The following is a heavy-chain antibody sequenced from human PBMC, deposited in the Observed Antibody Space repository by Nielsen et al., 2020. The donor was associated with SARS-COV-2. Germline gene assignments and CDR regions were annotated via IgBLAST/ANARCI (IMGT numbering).Heavy chain of an antibody. CDR2: IDPSDSYT. CDR3: ARHVGYSSGRVDY. J-gene: IGHJ4*02. CDR1: GYSFTSYW. D-gene: IGHD6-25*01. V-gene: IGHV5-10-1*01. Sequence: GESLKISCKGSGYSFTSYWISWVRQMPGKGLEWMGRIDPSDSYTNYSPSFQGHVTISVDKSISTAYLQWSSLKASDTAMYYCARHVGYSSGRVDYWGQGTLVTVSS.